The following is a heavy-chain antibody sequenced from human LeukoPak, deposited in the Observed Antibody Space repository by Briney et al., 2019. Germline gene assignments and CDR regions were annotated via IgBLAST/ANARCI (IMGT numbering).Heavy chain of an antibody. Sequence: GGSLRLSCAASGFTFSSYSMNWVRQAPGKGLEWVSSISSSSSYIYYADSVKGRFTISRDNAKNSLYLQMNSLRAEDTAVHYCARDPYPYDSSGWVDYWGQGTLVTVSS. V-gene: IGHV3-21*01. CDR1: GFTFSSYS. D-gene: IGHD3-22*01. J-gene: IGHJ4*02. CDR2: ISSSSSYI. CDR3: ARDPYPYDSSGWVDY.